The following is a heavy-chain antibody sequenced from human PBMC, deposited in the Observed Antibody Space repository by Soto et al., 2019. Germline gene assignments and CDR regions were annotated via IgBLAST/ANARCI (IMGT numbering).Heavy chain of an antibody. CDR3: ARQLERGGLPEGFEY. Sequence: QVQLQESGPGLVEPSGTLSLTCVVSGDSISSSHWWSWVRQPPGKGLEWIGEIFHSGTTKYNPSLESRVTMSVDNSNHQLSLELSSVTAADTAVYYCARQLERGGLPEGFEYWGQGTLATVSS. CDR2: IFHSGTT. J-gene: IGHJ4*02. CDR1: GDSISSSHW. V-gene: IGHV4-4*02. D-gene: IGHD1-1*01.